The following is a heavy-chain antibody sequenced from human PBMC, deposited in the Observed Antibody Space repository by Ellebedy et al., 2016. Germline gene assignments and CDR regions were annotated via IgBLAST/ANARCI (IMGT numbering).Heavy chain of an antibody. CDR3: AKEGSSYTSTWYDD. V-gene: IGHV3-30*18. Sequence: GESLKISCAASGFTFSNYGMQWVRQAPGEGLEWVAVVSHDGKVKYYADSVKGRFTISRDNSQNTLYLQMDSLRAEDTAMYYCAKEGSSYTSTWYDDWGQGTLVTVSS. CDR1: GFTFSNYG. D-gene: IGHD6-13*01. CDR2: VSHDGKVK. J-gene: IGHJ4*02.